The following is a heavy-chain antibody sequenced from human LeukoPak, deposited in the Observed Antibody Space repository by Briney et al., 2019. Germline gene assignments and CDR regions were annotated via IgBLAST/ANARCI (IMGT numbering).Heavy chain of an antibody. Sequence: GASVKVSCKASGGTFSSYAISWVRQAPGQGLEWMGGIIPIFGTANYAQKFQGRVTITADESPSTAYMELSSLRSEDTAVYYCARGGFGELSSGYYYGMDVWGKGTTVTVSS. CDR1: GGTFSSYA. CDR2: IIPIFGTA. J-gene: IGHJ6*04. CDR3: ARGGFGELSSGYYYGMDV. D-gene: IGHD3-10*01. V-gene: IGHV1-69*13.